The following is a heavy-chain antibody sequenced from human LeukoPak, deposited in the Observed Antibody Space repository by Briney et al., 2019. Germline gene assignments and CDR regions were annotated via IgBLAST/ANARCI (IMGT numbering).Heavy chain of an antibody. J-gene: IGHJ5*02. CDR3: ARAMT. CDR2: IKPDGSDK. CDR1: GFTFSGYW. Sequence: GGSLRLSCAASGFTFSGYWMSWVRQASGKGLEWVANIKPDGSDKAYVDSVKGRFTISRDNTKNSLYLQMSSLRAEDTAVYYCARAMTWGQGTLVSVSS. V-gene: IGHV3-7*01.